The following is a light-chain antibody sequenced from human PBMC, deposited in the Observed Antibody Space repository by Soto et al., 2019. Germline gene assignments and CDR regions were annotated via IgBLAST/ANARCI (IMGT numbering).Light chain of an antibody. CDR3: QQYGSSPIT. Sequence: EIVLTQSPGTLSLSPGERATLSCRASQSVSSSYVAWYQQKPGHAPRLLTYGASSRATGIPERFSGSGSGTCFSLTISRLEHEDSTVYCCQQYGSSPITFGQGTRLEIK. J-gene: IGKJ5*01. V-gene: IGKV3-20*01. CDR2: GAS. CDR1: QSVSSSY.